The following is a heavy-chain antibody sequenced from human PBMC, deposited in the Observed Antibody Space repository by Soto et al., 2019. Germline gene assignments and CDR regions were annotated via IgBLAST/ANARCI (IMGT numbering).Heavy chain of an antibody. Sequence: PSETLSLTCAVYGGSFSGYYWSWIRQHPGKGLEWIGYIYYSGSTYYNPSLKSRVTISVDTSKNQFSLKLSSVTAADTAVYYCARGEWLKRYYYYYMDVWGKGTTVTVSS. D-gene: IGHD5-12*01. CDR3: ARGEWLKRYYYYYMDV. CDR1: GGSFSGYY. V-gene: IGHV4-31*11. J-gene: IGHJ6*03. CDR2: IYYSGST.